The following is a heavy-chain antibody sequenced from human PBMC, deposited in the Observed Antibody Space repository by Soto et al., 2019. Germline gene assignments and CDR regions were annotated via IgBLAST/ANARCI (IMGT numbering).Heavy chain of an antibody. J-gene: IGHJ5*02. CDR3: ARIYCSGGSCCGPRPYPRFDP. D-gene: IGHD2-15*01. Sequence: PSETLSLTCAVYGGSFSGYYWSWIRQPPGKGLEWIGEINHSGSTNYNPSLKSRVTISVDTSKNQFSRKLSSVTAADTAVYYCARIYCSGGSCCGPRPYPRFDPWGQGTLVTVSS. CDR1: GGSFSGYY. CDR2: INHSGST. V-gene: IGHV4-34*01.